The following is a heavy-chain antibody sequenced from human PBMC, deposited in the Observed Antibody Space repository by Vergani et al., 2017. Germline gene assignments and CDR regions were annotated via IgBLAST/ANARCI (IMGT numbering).Heavy chain of an antibody. CDR3: ARVRARITIFDY. D-gene: IGHD3-3*01. J-gene: IGHJ4*02. CDR2: IYYSGST. V-gene: IGHV4-59*01. Sequence: QVQLQESGPGLVKPSETLSLTCTVSGGSISSYDWSWIRQPPGKGLEWIGYIYYSGSTNYNPSLKSRVTISVDTSKNQFSLKLSSVTATDTAAYYFARVRARITIFDYWGQGTLVTVSS. CDR1: GGSISSYD.